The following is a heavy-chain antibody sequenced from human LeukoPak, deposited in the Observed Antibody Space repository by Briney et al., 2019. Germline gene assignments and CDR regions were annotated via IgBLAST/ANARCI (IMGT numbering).Heavy chain of an antibody. CDR1: GFTFSDYY. V-gene: IGHV3-11*04. J-gene: IGHJ1*01. Sequence: GGSLRLSCAASGFTFSDYYMSWIRQAPGKGLEWVSYISSSGSTIYYADSVKGRFTISRDNAKNSLYLQMNSLRAEDTAVYYCARRSSVAARHLCVFQHRGQGTLVTVSS. CDR2: ISSSGSTI. CDR3: ARRSSVAARHLCVFQH. D-gene: IGHD6-6*01.